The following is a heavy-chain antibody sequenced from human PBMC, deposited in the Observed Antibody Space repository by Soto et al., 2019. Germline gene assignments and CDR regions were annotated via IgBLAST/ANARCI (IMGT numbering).Heavy chain of an antibody. J-gene: IGHJ3*02. V-gene: IGHV3-49*03. CDR1: GFTFGDYT. CDR3: TRFTWESRPAFDI. Sequence: PGGSLRLSCTASGFTFGDYTMSWFRQAPGKGLEWVGFIRSKAYGGTTEYAASVKGRFTISRDDSKSIAYLQMNSLKTEDTAVYYCTRFTWESRPAFDIWGQGTMVTVSS. CDR2: IRSKAYGGTT. D-gene: IGHD1-26*01.